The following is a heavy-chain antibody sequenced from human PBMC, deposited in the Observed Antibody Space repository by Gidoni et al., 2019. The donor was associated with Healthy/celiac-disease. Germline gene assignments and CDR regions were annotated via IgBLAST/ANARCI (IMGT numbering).Heavy chain of an antibody. J-gene: IGHJ4*02. CDR2: ISWNSGSI. V-gene: IGHV3-9*01. Sequence: EVQLVESGGGLVQRGRSLRLSCAASGFTFADYAMHWVRQGPGKGLEWVSGISWNSGSIGYADSVKGRFTISRDNAKNSLYLQMNSLRAEDTALYYCAKDDDILTGPFDYWGQETLVTVSS. CDR1: GFTFADYA. D-gene: IGHD3-9*01. CDR3: AKDDDILTGPFDY.